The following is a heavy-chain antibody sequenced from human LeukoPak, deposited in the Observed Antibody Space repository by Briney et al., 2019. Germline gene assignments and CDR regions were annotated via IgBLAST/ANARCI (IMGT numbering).Heavy chain of an antibody. V-gene: IGHV3-33*06. D-gene: IGHD2-2*01. CDR3: AKDRRPRQLYYFDY. CDR1: GFTFSSYG. J-gene: IGHJ4*02. Sequence: GRSLRLSCAASGFTFSSYGMHWVRQAPGKGLEGVAVIWYDGSNKYYADSVKGRFTISRDNSKNTLYLQMNSLRAEDTAVYYCAKDRRPRQLYYFDYWGQGTLVTVSS. CDR2: IWYDGSNK.